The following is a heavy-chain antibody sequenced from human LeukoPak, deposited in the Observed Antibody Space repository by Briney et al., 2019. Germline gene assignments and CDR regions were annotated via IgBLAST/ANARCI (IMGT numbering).Heavy chain of an antibody. CDR1: GFTFSDYY. Sequence: GGSLRLSCAASGFTFSDYYMSWIRQAPGKGLEWVSYITNSGSTIYYADSVKGRFTISRDNAKNSLYLQMNSLRAEDTAVYYCARDRYYDFWSGYSGEYYMDVWGKGTTVTVSS. V-gene: IGHV3-11*04. D-gene: IGHD3-3*01. CDR2: ITNSGSTI. CDR3: ARDRYYDFWSGYSGEYYMDV. J-gene: IGHJ6*03.